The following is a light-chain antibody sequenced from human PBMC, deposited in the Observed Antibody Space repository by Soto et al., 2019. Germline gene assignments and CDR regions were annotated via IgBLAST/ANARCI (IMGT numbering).Light chain of an antibody. Sequence: EIVLTQSPATLSLSPGERATLSCRASQSVSSYLVWYQHKPGQAPRLLIFDASNRATGIPARFSGSGSGTDFTLTISSLEPEDFAVYYCHQRSDWPLTFGGGTKVEIK. V-gene: IGKV3-11*01. CDR1: QSVSSY. J-gene: IGKJ4*01. CDR3: HQRSDWPLT. CDR2: DAS.